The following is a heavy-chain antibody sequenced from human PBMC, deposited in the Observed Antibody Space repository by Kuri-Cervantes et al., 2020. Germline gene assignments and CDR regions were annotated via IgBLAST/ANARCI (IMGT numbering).Heavy chain of an antibody. D-gene: IGHD6-19*01. V-gene: IGHV3-13*01. CDR3: ARSGSVAGNFFAFDI. J-gene: IGHJ3*02. Sequence: GESLKISCAASGFTFSSYDMHWVRQATGKGLEWVSAIGTAGDTYYPGSVKGRFTISRENAKNSLYLQMNSLRAGDTAVYYCARSGSVAGNFFAFDIWGQGTMVTVSS. CDR2: IGTAGDT. CDR1: GFTFSSYD.